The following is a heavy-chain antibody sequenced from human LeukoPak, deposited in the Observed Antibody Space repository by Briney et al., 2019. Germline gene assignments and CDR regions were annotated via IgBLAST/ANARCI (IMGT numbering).Heavy chain of an antibody. CDR1: GGSFSGYY. CDR3: ATGAYYYDSSGYRDC. CDR2: INHSGST. D-gene: IGHD3-22*01. V-gene: IGHV4-34*01. J-gene: IGHJ4*02. Sequence: SETLSLTCAVYGGSFSGYYWSWIRQPPGKGLGWIGEINHSGSTNYNPSLKSRVTISVDTSKNQFSLKLSSVTAADTAVYYCATGAYYYDSSGYRDCWGQGTLVTVSS.